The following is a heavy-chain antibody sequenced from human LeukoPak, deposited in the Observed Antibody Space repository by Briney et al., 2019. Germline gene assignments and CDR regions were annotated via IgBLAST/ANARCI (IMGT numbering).Heavy chain of an antibody. CDR3: AGGWFGGEHF. CDR1: GFTFSSYE. Sequence: GGSLRLTCAASGFTFSSYEMNWVRQAPGKGLEWVSYISSSGSTIFYADSVKGRFTISRDNAKNSLYIQMNSLRAEDTAVYYCAGGWFGGEHFWGQGTLVTVSS. V-gene: IGHV3-48*03. D-gene: IGHD3-16*01. CDR2: ISSSGSTI. J-gene: IGHJ4*02.